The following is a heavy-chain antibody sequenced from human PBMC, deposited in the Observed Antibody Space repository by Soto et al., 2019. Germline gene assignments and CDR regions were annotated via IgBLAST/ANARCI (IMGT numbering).Heavy chain of an antibody. CDR3: ARNYFDSGGGFDY. J-gene: IGHJ4*02. V-gene: IGHV3-53*01. CDR2: IYSGGST. D-gene: IGHD3-22*01. CDR1: GFTVSSNY. Sequence: EVQLVESGGDLIQPGGSLRLSCAASGFTVSSNYMSWVRQAPGKGLEWVSVIYSGGSTYYADSVKGRFTISRDNSKNTVYLQMNSLRAEDTAVYYCARNYFDSGGGFDYWGQGTLATVSS.